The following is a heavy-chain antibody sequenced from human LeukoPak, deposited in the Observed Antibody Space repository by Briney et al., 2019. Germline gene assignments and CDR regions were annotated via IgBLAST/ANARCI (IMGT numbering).Heavy chain of an antibody. J-gene: IGHJ3*02. Sequence: GASVKVSCKASGYTFTGYYMHWVRQAPGQGLEWMGWINPNSGGTNYAQKFQGRVTMTRDTSISTAYMELSRLRSDDTAVYYCARVRHHYYDSSGYRGRPKEDAFDIWGQGTMVTVSS. V-gene: IGHV1-2*02. CDR3: ARVRHHYYDSSGYRGRPKEDAFDI. CDR2: INPNSGGT. D-gene: IGHD3-22*01. CDR1: GYTFTGYY.